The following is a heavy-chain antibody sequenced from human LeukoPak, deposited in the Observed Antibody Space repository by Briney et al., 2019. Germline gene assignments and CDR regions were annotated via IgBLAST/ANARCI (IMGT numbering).Heavy chain of an antibody. Sequence: ASVKVSCKASGGTFSSYAISWVRQAPGQGLEWMGGIIPIFGTANYAQKFQGRVTITADESTSTAYMGLSSLRSEDTAVYYCAREGIAAAGTGRNWFDPWGQGTLVTVSS. CDR1: GGTFSSYA. D-gene: IGHD6-13*01. V-gene: IGHV1-69*13. J-gene: IGHJ5*02. CDR3: AREGIAAAGTGRNWFDP. CDR2: IIPIFGTA.